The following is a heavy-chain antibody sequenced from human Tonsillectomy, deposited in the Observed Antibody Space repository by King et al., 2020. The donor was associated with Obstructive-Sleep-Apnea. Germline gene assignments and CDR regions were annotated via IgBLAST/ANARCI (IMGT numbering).Heavy chain of an antibody. J-gene: IGHJ5*02. CDR3: ARGSGAADVNWFDP. CDR2: INHSGST. CDR1: GGSFSDYY. D-gene: IGHD6-13*01. V-gene: IGHV4-34*01. Sequence: VQLQQWGAGLLKPSETLSLTCAVYGGSFSDYYWSWIRQPPGKGLEWIGEINHSGSTNYNPSLKSRVTISVDMSKNQFILKLTSVTAADTAVYYCARGSGAADVNWFDPWGQGALVTV.